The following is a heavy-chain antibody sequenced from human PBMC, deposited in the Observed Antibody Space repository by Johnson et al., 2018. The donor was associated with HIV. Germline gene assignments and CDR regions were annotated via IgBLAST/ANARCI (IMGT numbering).Heavy chain of an antibody. CDR3: ARAKNTRIYIVVVPAAKRSAFDI. Sequence: QVQLVESGGGLVQPGGSLRLSCAASGFTFSYYGMHWVRQAPGKGLEWVAVISYDGSNKYYADSVKGRFTISRDNSKNTLYLQMNSLRAEDTAVYYCARAKNTRIYIVVVPAAKRSAFDIWGQGTMVTVSS. V-gene: IGHV3-30*19. CDR2: ISYDGSNK. D-gene: IGHD2-2*01. CDR1: GFTFSYYG. J-gene: IGHJ3*02.